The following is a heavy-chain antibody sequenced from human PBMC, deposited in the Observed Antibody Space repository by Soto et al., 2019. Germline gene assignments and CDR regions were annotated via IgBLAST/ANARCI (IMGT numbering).Heavy chain of an antibody. Sequence: SETLSLTCTVSGGSITSFYWSWIRQTPGKGLEWIGHISYTGSTNYNPSLKSRVTIAVDTSKNQFSLNLTSVTAADTAVYYCAREGNGWYYSDYWGQGALVTSPQ. V-gene: IGHV4-59*01. J-gene: IGHJ4*02. CDR1: GGSITSFY. CDR2: ISYTGST. D-gene: IGHD6-19*01. CDR3: AREGNGWYYSDY.